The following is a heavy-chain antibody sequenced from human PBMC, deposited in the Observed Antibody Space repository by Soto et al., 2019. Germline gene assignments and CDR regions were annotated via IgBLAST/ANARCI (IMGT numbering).Heavy chain of an antibody. CDR2: IFWNDER. Sequence: QVTLKESGPVLVKPTETLTLTCTVSGFSLSKARMGVSWIRQPPGKALEWLAHIFWNDERSYNTSLKNRLTISKDTSKCQVVLTLANLDSGDTGIYVGARSLRAALPIYDFYPWGHGTLVTVSS. CDR1: GFSLSKARMG. D-gene: IGHD3-3*01. CDR3: ARSLRAALPIYDFYP. J-gene: IGHJ5*02. V-gene: IGHV2-26*01.